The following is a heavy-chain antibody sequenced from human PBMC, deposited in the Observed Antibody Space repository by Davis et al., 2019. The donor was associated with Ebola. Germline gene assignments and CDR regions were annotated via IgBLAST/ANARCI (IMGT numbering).Heavy chain of an antibody. D-gene: IGHD4-17*01. V-gene: IGHV1-69*04. Sequence: AASVKVSCKASGGTFSGYAISWVRQAPGQGLEWMGRIIPILGIANYAQKFQGRVTITADKSTSTAYMELSSLRSEDTAVYYCARDPGTVTTSGDYWGQGTLVTVSS. J-gene: IGHJ4*02. CDR3: ARDPGTVTTSGDY. CDR1: GGTFSGYA. CDR2: IIPILGIA.